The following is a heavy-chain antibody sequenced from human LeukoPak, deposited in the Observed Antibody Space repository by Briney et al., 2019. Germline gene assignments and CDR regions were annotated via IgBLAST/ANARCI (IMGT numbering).Heavy chain of an antibody. V-gene: IGHV3-11*04. CDR2: ISSIGTDT. CDR3: ARDHDFWTGYLGRDKYFFDF. CDR1: GFTFHDYY. Sequence: PGESLRLSCAAPGFTFHDYYMTWIRQAPGKGLEWISYISSIGTDTYYADSVRGRFTVSRDNAKNSVYLQMNSLTAEDTAAYYCARDHDFWTGYLGRDKYFFDFWGQGTLVTVSS. D-gene: IGHD3/OR15-3a*01. J-gene: IGHJ4*02.